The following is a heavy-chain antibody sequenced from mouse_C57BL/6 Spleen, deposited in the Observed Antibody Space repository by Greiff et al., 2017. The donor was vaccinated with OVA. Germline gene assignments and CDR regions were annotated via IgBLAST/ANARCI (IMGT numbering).Heavy chain of an antibody. CDR3: ARNGSPDSSEAMDY. V-gene: IGHV1-52*01. CDR1: GYTFTSYW. D-gene: IGHD3-2*02. CDR2: IDPSDSET. J-gene: IGHJ4*01. Sequence: QVQLQQPGAELVRPGSSVKLSCKASGYTFTSYWMHWVKQRPIQGLEWIGNIDPSDSETHYNQKFKDKATLTVDKSYSTAYMQLSSLTSEDSAVYYCARNGSPDSSEAMDYWGQGTSVTVSS.